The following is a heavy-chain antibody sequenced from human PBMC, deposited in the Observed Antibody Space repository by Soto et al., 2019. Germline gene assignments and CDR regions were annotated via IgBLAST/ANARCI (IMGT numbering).Heavy chain of an antibody. V-gene: IGHV1-8*01. CDR3: AGERSAAGTGWFDP. CDR2: MNPTSGNT. J-gene: IGHJ5*02. D-gene: IGHD6-13*01. CDR1: GYTFTSYD. Sequence: QVQLVQSGAEVKKSGASVKVSCKASGYTFTSYDINWVRQATGQGLEWMGWMNPTSGNTGYAQKFQGRVTMTRNTYISTAYMELSSLRYEDTAVYSCAGERSAAGTGWFDPWGQGTLVTVSS.